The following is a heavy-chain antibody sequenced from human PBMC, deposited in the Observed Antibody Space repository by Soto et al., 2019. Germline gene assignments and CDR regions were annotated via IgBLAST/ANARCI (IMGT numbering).Heavy chain of an antibody. CDR1: GGTFSSYT. CDR2: IIPILGIA. Sequence: QVQLVQSGAEVKKPGSSVKVSCKASGGTFSSYTISWVRQAPGQGLGWMGRIIPILGIANCAQKFQGRVTITADKSTSTAYMELSSLRSEDTAVSYCALGDSTVTTYPTAPNWFDPWGQGTLVTVSS. J-gene: IGHJ5*02. V-gene: IGHV1-69*02. D-gene: IGHD4-17*01. CDR3: ALGDSTVTTYPTAPNWFDP.